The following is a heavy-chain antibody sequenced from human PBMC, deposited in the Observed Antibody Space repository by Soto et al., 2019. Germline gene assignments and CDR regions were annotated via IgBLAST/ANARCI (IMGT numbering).Heavy chain of an antibody. J-gene: IGHJ4*02. CDR3: ARDCSGGSCYSFDY. CDR1: GFTFSSYG. CDR2: IWYDGSNK. V-gene: IGHV3-33*01. D-gene: IGHD2-15*01. Sequence: QVQLVESGGGVVQPGRSLRLSCAASGFTFSSYGMHWVRLAPGKGLEWAAVIWYDGSNKYYADSVKGRFTISRDNSKNTLYLQMNSLRAEDTAVYYCARDCSGGSCYSFDYWGQGTLVTVSS.